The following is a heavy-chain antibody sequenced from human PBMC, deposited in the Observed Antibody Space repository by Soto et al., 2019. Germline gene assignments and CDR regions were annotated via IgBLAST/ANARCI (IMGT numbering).Heavy chain of an antibody. CDR2: ISAYNGNT. V-gene: IGHV1-18*01. D-gene: IGHD5-12*01. CDR3: ARAGGYEAYYYYGMDV. Sequence: ASVKVSCKASGYTFTSYGISWVRQAPGQGLEWMGWISAYNGNTNYAQKLQGRVTMTTDTSTSTAYMELGSLRSDDTAVYYCARAGGYEAYYYYGMDVWGQGTTVTVSS. J-gene: IGHJ6*02. CDR1: GYTFTSYG.